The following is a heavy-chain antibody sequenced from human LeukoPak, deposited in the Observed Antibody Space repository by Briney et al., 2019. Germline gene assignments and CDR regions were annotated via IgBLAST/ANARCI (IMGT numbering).Heavy chain of an antibody. CDR3: AKMFDAFDI. D-gene: IGHD3-10*02. CDR2: TYLRSKWYY. J-gene: IGHJ3*02. V-gene: IGHV6-1*01. CDR1: GDSVSSKSAA. Sequence: SQTLSLTCAISGDSVSSKSAAWNWIRQSPSRGLEWLGRTYLRSKWYYEYAPSVKSRITITPDTSENQFSLQLNSVTPEDTAVYYCAKMFDAFDIWGQGTMVIVSS.